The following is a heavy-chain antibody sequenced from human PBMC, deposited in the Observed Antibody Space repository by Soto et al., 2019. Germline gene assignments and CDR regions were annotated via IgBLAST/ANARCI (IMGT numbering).Heavy chain of an antibody. CDR2: IYYSGST. J-gene: IGHJ6*02. CDR3: ARERRYCSGGTCSDGLDV. V-gene: IGHV4-39*02. Sequence: PSETLSLTCTVSGGSISSSSYYWGWIRQPPGKGLEWIGSIYYSGSTYYNPSLKSRVTISVDTSKNQFSLKLSSVTAADTAVYYCARERRYCSGGTCSDGLDVWGQGATVTVSS. CDR1: GGSISSSSYY. D-gene: IGHD2-15*01.